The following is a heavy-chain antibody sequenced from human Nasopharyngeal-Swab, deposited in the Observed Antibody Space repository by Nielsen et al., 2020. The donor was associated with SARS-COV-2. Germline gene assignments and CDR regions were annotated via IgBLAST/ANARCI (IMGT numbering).Heavy chain of an antibody. CDR3: ARRAYCSGGSCYSPYYYYMDV. J-gene: IGHJ6*03. CDR2: IDPSDSYT. CDR1: GYSFTSYW. V-gene: IGHV5-10-1*01. Sequence: GGSLRLSCKGSGYSFTSYWISWVRQMPGKGLEWMGRIDPSDSYTNYSPSFQGHVTISADKSISTAYLRWSSLKASDTAMYYCARRAYCSGGSCYSPYYYYMDVWGKGTTVTVSS. D-gene: IGHD2-15*01.